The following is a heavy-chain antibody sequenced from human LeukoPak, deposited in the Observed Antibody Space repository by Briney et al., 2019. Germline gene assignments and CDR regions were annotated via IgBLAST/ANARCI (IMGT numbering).Heavy chain of an antibody. D-gene: IGHD3-16*01. CDR1: GFTFSNYA. Sequence: GGSLRLCCAASGFTFSNYAVHWVRQASGKGLEWVAVISDDGNNKYYTDSVKGRFTISRDNSKNTLYLQMNSLRAEDTAVYYCAIDLIPGTGTGFWFDPWGQGTLVTVSS. J-gene: IGHJ5*02. CDR3: AIDLIPGTGTGFWFDP. CDR2: ISDDGNNK. V-gene: IGHV3-30-3*01.